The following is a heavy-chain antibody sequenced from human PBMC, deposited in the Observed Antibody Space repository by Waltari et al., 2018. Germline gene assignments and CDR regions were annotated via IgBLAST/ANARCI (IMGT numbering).Heavy chain of an antibody. D-gene: IGHD6-6*01. CDR1: GGSFSGYY. CDR3: ARVCIARHCYYYMDV. CDR2: INHSGST. V-gene: IGHV4-34*01. Sequence: QVQLQQWGAGLLKPSETLSLTCAVYGGSFSGYYWSWIRQPPGKGLEWIGEINHSGSTNYNPSLKSRVTISVDTSKNQFSLKLSSVTAADTAVYYCARVCIARHCYYYMDVWGKGTTVTVSS. J-gene: IGHJ6*03.